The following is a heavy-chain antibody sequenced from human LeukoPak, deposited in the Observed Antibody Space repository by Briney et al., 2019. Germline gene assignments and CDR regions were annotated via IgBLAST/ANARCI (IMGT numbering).Heavy chain of an antibody. CDR1: SGSISSGGSR. D-gene: IGHD1-14*01. J-gene: IGHJ4*02. V-gene: IGHV4-31*03. Sequence: PSETLSLTCNVSSGSISSGGSRWSWIRQHPGKGLEWIGYIYYSGSTYYNPSLESRLTMSVDTSKNQFSLHLTSVTAADTAVYYCACRGNPIDYWGQGTLVTVSS. CDR2: IYYSGST. CDR3: ACRGNPIDY.